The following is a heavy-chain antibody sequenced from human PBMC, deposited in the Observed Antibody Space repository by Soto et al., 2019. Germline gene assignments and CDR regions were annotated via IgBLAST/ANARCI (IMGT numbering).Heavy chain of an antibody. Sequence: EVHLVESGGGLVKPGGSLRLSCAASGLTFSSYTMNWVRQAPGKGLEWVSSISSTSGFIYYADSVKGRFTISRDNAKNSLFLQMTSLRAVDTAVYYCARDMMKRLCTSSSCYGGPDHWGPGTLVTVSS. CDR3: ARDMMKRLCTSSSCYGGPDH. J-gene: IGHJ4*02. CDR1: GLTFSSYT. D-gene: IGHD2-2*01. CDR2: ISSTSGFI. V-gene: IGHV3-21*01.